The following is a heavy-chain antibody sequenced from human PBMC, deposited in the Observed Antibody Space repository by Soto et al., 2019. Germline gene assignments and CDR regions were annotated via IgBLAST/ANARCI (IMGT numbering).Heavy chain of an antibody. CDR1: GFTFSDYV. CDR3: ARDRSTDFGLDV. V-gene: IGHV3-23*01. D-gene: IGHD3-3*01. CDR2: ISDGGERT. Sequence: EVLLLESGGDSVQPGGSLRLSCVASGFTFSDYVMSWVRQVPGKGLEWVSSISDGGERTDYRDSVRGRFTISRDNARFTLHLQMKSLRVDDTATYFCARDRSTDFGLDVWGQGTTVTVSS. J-gene: IGHJ6*02.